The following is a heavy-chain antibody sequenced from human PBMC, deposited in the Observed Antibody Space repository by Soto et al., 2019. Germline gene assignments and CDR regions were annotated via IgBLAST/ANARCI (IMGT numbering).Heavy chain of an antibody. CDR1: GGTFSSYA. CDR3: ARDFGYCSGGSCYSIRDYYYYGMDV. J-gene: IGHJ6*02. CDR2: IIPIFGTA. V-gene: IGHV1-69*13. D-gene: IGHD2-15*01. Sequence: SVKVSCKASGGTFSSYAISWVRQAPGQGLEWMGGIIPIFGTANYAQKFQGRVTITADESTSTAYMELSSLRSEDTAVYYCARDFGYCSGGSCYSIRDYYYYGMDVWGQGTTVTVSS.